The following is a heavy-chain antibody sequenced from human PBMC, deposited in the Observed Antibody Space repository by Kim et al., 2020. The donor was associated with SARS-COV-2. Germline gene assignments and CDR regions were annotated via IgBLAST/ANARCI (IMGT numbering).Heavy chain of an antibody. D-gene: IGHD6-19*01. CDR1: GFTFSSYG. V-gene: IGHV3-33*08. CDR2: IWYDGSNK. Sequence: GGSLRLSCAASGFTFSSYGMHRVRQAPGKGLEWVAVIWYDGSNKYYADSVKGRFTISRDNSKNTLYLQMNSLRAEDTAVYYCARGAAVAGLDYWGQGTLVTVSS. J-gene: IGHJ4*02. CDR3: ARGAAVAGLDY.